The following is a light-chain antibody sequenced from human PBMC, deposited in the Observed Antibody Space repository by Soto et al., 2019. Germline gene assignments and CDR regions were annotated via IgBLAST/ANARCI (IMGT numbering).Light chain of an antibody. CDR2: AAS. V-gene: IGKV1-5*01. CDR1: QTISSW. J-gene: IGKJ4*01. Sequence: DIQMTQAPTTLSGSVVDRVTITCRASQTISSWLAWYQQKPGKAPKLLTYAASTLQSWVPSRFSGSVSLTDFTLTISCLQSEDFATYYCQQYYRYPLTFGGGTRV. CDR3: QQYYRYPLT.